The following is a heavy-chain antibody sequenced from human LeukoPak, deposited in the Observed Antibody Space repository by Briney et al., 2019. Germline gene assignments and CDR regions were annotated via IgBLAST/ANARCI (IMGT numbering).Heavy chain of an antibody. D-gene: IGHD3-3*01. Sequence: ASVKVSCKASGYTFTGYYMHWVRQAPGKGLEWMGGFDPEDGETIYAQKFQGRVTMTEDTSTDTAYMELSSLRSEDTAVYYCATAELFGVVTYFDYWGQGTLVTVSS. V-gene: IGHV1-24*01. CDR2: FDPEDGET. CDR3: ATAELFGVVTYFDY. J-gene: IGHJ4*02. CDR1: GYTFTGYY.